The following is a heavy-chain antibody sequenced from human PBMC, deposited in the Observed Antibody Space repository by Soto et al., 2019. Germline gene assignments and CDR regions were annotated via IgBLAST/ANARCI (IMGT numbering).Heavy chain of an antibody. CDR1: GYAFPHYV. J-gene: IGHJ4*03. CDR3: ARSGEHPLDY. D-gene: IGHD1-26*01. Sequence: ASVKVSCKTSGYAFPHYVINWVRQAPGHGLEWMGFSTHTGNTNYAQNFQGRVVLTTDTSTSTAYMEVTSLRSDDTAVYYCARSGEHPLDYWGQGTMVIVSS. V-gene: IGHV1-18*01. CDR2: STHTGNT.